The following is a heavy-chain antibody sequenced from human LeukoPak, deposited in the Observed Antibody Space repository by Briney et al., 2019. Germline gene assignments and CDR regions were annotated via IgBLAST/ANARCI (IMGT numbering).Heavy chain of an antibody. CDR2: ISSSSYI. J-gene: IGHJ6*02. CDR3: ARDGEYSYGWGRYYYYGMDV. V-gene: IGHV3-21*01. Sequence: GGSLRLSCAASGFTFSSYSMNWVRQAPGKGLEWVSSISSSSYIYYADSVKGRFTISRDNAKNSLYLQMNSLRAEDTAVYYCARDGEYSYGWGRYYYYGMDVWGQGTTVTVSS. CDR1: GFTFSSYS. D-gene: IGHD5-18*01.